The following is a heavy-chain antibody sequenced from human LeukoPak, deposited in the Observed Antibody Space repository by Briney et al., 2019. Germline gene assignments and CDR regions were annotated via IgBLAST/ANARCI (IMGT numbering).Heavy chain of an antibody. D-gene: IGHD4-23*01. V-gene: IGHV3-9*01. CDR3: AKDSSDYGGNSGFGMDV. Sequence: WIRQPPGRGLEWVSGISWNSGSIGYADSVKGRFTISRDNAKNSLYLQMNSLRAEDTALYYCAKDSSDYGGNSGFGMDVWGQGTTVTVSS. J-gene: IGHJ6*02. CDR2: ISWNSGSI.